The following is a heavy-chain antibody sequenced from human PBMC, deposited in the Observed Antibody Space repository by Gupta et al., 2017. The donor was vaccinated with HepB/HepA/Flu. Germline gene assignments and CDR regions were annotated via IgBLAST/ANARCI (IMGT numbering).Heavy chain of an antibody. CDR3: ARALYSGGWYAY. V-gene: IGHV3-7*01. J-gene: IGHJ4*02. D-gene: IGHD6-19*01. CDR2: IKEDGSEK. CDR1: GFTFSRFW. Sequence: EVQLVESGGDLVQPGGSLRLSCAASGFTFSRFWMSWVRQAPGKGLEWGANIKEDGSEKYYVDSVKGRFTISRDNAKNSLYLQMNSLRAEDTAVYYCARALYSGGWYAYWGQGTLVTVSS.